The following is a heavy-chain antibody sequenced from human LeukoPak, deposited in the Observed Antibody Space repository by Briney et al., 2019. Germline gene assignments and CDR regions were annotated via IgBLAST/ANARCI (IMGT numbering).Heavy chain of an antibody. CDR2: IKQDGSEK. J-gene: IGHJ4*02. CDR1: GFTFRSYW. D-gene: IGHD3-10*01. CDR3: ARDEPMGSY. V-gene: IGHV3-7*01. Sequence: GGSLRLSCAASGFTFRSYWMSWVRQAPGKGLEWVANIKQDGSEKNYVDSVKGRFTISRDNAKNSLYLQMNSLSLEDTAVYYCARDEPMGSYWGQGTLVTVSS.